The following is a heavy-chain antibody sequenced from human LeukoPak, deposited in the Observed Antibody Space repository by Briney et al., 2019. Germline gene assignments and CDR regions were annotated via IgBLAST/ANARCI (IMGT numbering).Heavy chain of an antibody. CDR2: ISSSGSTI. CDR1: GFTFSSYA. Sequence: GGSLRLSCAASGFTFSSYAMSWVRQAPGKGLEWVSYISSSGSTIYYADSVKGRFTISRDNAKNSLYLQMNSLRAEDTAVYYCARETQIAAAGYFDYWGEGTLVTVSS. CDR3: ARETQIAAAGYFDY. J-gene: IGHJ4*02. V-gene: IGHV3-48*03. D-gene: IGHD6-13*01.